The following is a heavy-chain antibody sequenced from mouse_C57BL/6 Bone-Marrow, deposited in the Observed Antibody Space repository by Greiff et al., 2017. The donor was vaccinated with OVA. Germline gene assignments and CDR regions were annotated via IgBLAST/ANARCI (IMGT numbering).Heavy chain of an antibody. CDR2: ISNGGGST. CDR1: GFTFSDYY. Sequence: EVQLVESGGGLVQPGGSLKLSCAASGFTFSDYYMYWVRQTPEKRLEWVAYISNGGGSTYYPDTVKGRFTISRDNAKNTLYLQMSRLKSEDTAMYYCARHPYYGNSHYYAMDYWGQGTSVTVSS. V-gene: IGHV5-12*01. D-gene: IGHD2-10*01. CDR3: ARHPYYGNSHYYAMDY. J-gene: IGHJ4*01.